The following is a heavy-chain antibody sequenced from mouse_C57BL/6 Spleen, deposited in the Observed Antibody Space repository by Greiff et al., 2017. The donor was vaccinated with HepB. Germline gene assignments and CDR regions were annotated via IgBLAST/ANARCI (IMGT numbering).Heavy chain of an antibody. CDR3: ARFLITTVGEIY. D-gene: IGHD1-1*01. J-gene: IGHJ3*01. V-gene: IGHV1-59*01. Sequence: QVQLQQPGAELVRPGTSVKLSCKASGYTFTSYWMHWVKQRPGQGLEWIGVIDPSDSYTNYNQKFKGKATLTVDTSSSTAYMQLSSLTSEDSAVYYCARFLITTVGEIYWGQGTLVTVSA. CDR2: IDPSDSYT. CDR1: GYTFTSYW.